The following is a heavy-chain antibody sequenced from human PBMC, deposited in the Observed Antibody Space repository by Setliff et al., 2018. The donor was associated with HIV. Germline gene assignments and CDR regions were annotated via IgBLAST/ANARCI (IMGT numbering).Heavy chain of an antibody. Sequence: PSETLSLTCAVSGGSISSDNWLTWVRQAPGKVLEWIGEIYHSEYTNYNPSLKSRVSMSVDTSKNQFSLKLSSVTAADTAVYYCARGVPPDLYYDSSHGYDAFDICGQGTMVTVSS. CDR1: GGSISSDNW. J-gene: IGHJ3*02. CDR3: ARGVPPDLYYDSSHGYDAFDI. CDR2: IYHSEYT. D-gene: IGHD3-22*01. V-gene: IGHV4-4*02.